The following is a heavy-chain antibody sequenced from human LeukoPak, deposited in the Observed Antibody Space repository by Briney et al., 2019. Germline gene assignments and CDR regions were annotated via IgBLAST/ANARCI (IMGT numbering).Heavy chain of an antibody. D-gene: IGHD4-11*01. CDR3: ARGDPTVTTKQNFDY. J-gene: IGHJ4*02. CDR2: IWYDGSNK. V-gene: IGHV3-33*01. Sequence: PGGSLRLSCAASGFSFSNYDMHWLRQAPGKGLEWVAVIWYDGSNKYYADSVKGRFTISRDNSKNTLYLQMNSLRVEDTAVYYCARGDPTVTTKQNFDYWGQGTLVTVSS. CDR1: GFSFSNYD.